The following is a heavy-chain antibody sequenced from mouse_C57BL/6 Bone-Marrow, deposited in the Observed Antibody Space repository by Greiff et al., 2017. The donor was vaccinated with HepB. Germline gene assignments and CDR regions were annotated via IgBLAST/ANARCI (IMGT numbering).Heavy chain of an antibody. Sequence: QVQLKESGPGLVAPSQSLSITCPVSGFSLTSYAISWVRQPPGKGLEWLGVIWTGGGTNYNSALKSRLSISKANSKSQVFLKMNSLQTDDTARYYCARNWPSLLYAMDYWGQGTSVTVSS. CDR1: GFSLTSYA. V-gene: IGHV2-9-1*01. D-gene: IGHD1-2*01. J-gene: IGHJ4*01. CDR3: ARNWPSLLYAMDY. CDR2: IWTGGGT.